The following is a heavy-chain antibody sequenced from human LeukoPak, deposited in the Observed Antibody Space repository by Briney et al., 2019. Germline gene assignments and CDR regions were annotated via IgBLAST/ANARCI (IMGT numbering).Heavy chain of an antibody. D-gene: IGHD6-6*01. Sequence: ASVKVSCKTTGYTFTSDYIHWVRQAPGQGVEWMGIIKPSSGSTSYSQKFQGRVTMTRDTSTRTVYMELSSLRSEDTAVYYCARPAGSSSVSWFDPWGQGTLVTVSS. V-gene: IGHV1-46*01. CDR2: IKPSSGST. CDR3: ARPAGSSSVSWFDP. CDR1: GYTFTSDY. J-gene: IGHJ5*02.